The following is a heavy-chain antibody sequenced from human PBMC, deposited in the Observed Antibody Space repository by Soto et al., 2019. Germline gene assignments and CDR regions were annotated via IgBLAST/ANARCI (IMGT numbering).Heavy chain of an antibody. D-gene: IGHD3-22*01. Sequence: PGGSLRLSCAASGFTFSNYAMSWVRQAPGKGLEWVSSITGSGDYTYYADSVKGRFTISRDNSKNTLYLQMNSQRAEDTAVYYCAKARYYDSTGYLYYFDYWGQGTLVTVSS. V-gene: IGHV3-23*01. CDR1: GFTFSNYA. CDR3: AKARYYDSTGYLYYFDY. CDR2: ITGSGDYT. J-gene: IGHJ4*02.